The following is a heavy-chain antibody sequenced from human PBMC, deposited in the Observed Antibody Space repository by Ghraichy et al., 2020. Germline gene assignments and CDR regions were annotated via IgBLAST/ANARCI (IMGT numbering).Heavy chain of an antibody. J-gene: IGHJ5*02. Sequence: GGSLRLSCAASGFTFSSYAMSWVRQAPGKGLEWVSAISGSGGSTYNADSVKGRFTISRDNSKNTLYLQMNSLRGEDTAVYYCAKRDGYNYNWFDPWGQGTLVTVSS. V-gene: IGHV3-23*01. D-gene: IGHD5-24*01. CDR1: GFTFSSYA. CDR2: ISGSGGST. CDR3: AKRDGYNYNWFDP.